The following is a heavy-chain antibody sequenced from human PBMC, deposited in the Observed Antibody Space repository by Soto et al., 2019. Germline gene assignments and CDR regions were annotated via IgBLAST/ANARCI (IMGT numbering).Heavy chain of an antibody. CDR3: SVPAGRGPLPFDY. J-gene: IGHJ4*02. CDR1: GGSFSGYY. Sequence: NPSETLSLTCAVYGGSFSGYYRSWIRQPPGKGLEWIGEINHSGSTNYNPSLKSRVTISVDTSKNQFSLKLSSVTAADTAVYYCSVPAGRGPLPFDYWRQGTLVTVSS. D-gene: IGHD2-2*01. CDR2: INHSGST. V-gene: IGHV4-34*01.